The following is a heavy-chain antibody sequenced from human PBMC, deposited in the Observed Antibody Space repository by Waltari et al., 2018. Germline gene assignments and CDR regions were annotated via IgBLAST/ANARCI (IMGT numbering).Heavy chain of an antibody. J-gene: IGHJ3*02. D-gene: IGHD3-16*01. CDR3: ARVRGGSGALDI. CDR2: TYYRSKWFN. Sequence: QVQLQQSGPGLVKPSQTLSLTCAISGDSVSSNNAAWNCFRQSPSRGLEWLGRTYYRSKWFNDYAVSVKSRISINPDTSKNQFSLQLSSVTLEDTAVYYCARVRGGSGALDIWGQGTMVTVSS. V-gene: IGHV6-1*01. CDR1: GDSVSSNNAA.